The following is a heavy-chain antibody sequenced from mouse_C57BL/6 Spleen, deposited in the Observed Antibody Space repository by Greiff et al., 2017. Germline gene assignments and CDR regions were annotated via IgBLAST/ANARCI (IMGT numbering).Heavy chain of an antibody. CDR3: ARQSTMVTTVYFDY. Sequence: QVHVKQSGPELVKPGASVKLSCKASGYTFTSYDINWVKQRPGQGLEWIGWIYPRDGSTKYNEKFKGKATLTVDTSSSTAYMELHSLTSEDSAVYFCARQSTMVTTVYFDYWGQGTTLTVSS. CDR2: IYPRDGST. V-gene: IGHV1-85*01. D-gene: IGHD2-2*01. CDR1: GYTFTSYD. J-gene: IGHJ2*01.